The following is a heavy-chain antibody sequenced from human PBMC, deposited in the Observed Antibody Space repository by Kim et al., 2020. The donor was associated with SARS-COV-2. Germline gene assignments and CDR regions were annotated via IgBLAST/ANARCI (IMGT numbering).Heavy chain of an antibody. J-gene: IGHJ6*02. Sequence: ASVKVSCKASGYTFSGYYIHWVRQAPGQGLEWMGWINPKTGGTNYAQKFQGWVTMTRDTSISTVYMELNRLTSDDTAVYYCARDLDGMDVWAKGPRSPSP. CDR2: INPKTGGT. CDR3: ARDLDGMDV. CDR1: GYTFSGYY. V-gene: IGHV1-2*04.